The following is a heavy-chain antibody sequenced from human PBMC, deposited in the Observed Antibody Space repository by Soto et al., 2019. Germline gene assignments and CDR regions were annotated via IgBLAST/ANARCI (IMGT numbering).Heavy chain of an antibody. CDR1: GDSIISYF. V-gene: IGHV4-59*12. CDR3: ARRYCSSTSCYWWFDP. Sequence: SETLSLTCTVSGDSIISYFWTWIRQPPGKGLEWIGYLHYSGSTNYNPSLKSRVTISVDTSKNQFSLKLSSVTAADTAVYYCARRYCSSTSCYWWFDPWGQGTLVTVSS. D-gene: IGHD2-2*01. J-gene: IGHJ5*02. CDR2: LHYSGST.